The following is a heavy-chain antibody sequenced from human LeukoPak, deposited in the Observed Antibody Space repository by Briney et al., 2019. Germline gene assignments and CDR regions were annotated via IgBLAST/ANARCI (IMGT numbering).Heavy chain of an antibody. CDR3: ARAPAGSYYPLFYYYYYMDV. CDR1: GYTFTSYG. CDR2: MNPNSGNT. Sequence: GASVKVSCKASGYTFTSYGISWVRQAPGQGLEWMGWMNPNSGNTGYAQKFQGRVTITRNTSISTAYMELSSLRSEDTAVYYCARAPAGSYYPLFYYYYYMDVWGKGTTVTVSS. D-gene: IGHD1-26*01. J-gene: IGHJ6*03. V-gene: IGHV1-8*03.